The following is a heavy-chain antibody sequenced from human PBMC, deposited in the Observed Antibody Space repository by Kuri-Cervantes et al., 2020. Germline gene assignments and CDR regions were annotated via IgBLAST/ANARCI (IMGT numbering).Heavy chain of an antibody. D-gene: IGHD3-22*01. Sequence: GGSLRLSCAASGFTFSSYWMSWVRQAPGKGLEWVANIKQDGSEKYYVDSVKGRFTISRDNAKNSLYLQMNSLRAEDTALYYCARHNYYDRSGYLYYWGRGTLVTVSS. CDR2: IKQDGSEK. CDR3: ARHNYYDRSGYLYY. CDR1: GFTFSSYW. V-gene: IGHV3-7*03. J-gene: IGHJ4*02.